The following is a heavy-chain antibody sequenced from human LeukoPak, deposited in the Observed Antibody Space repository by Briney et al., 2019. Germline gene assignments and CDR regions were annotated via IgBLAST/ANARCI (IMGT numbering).Heavy chain of an antibody. CDR2: MNPHSGKT. V-gene: IGHV1-8*01. D-gene: IGHD1-1*01. CDR1: GYTFTSFD. Sequence: ASVTVSCTASGYTFTSFDINWVRQASGQGLERMGWMNPHSGKTGFAQKFQGRVTLTRNTSISTAYMELSSLRSEDSAIYYCARRNWAYWYFDLWGRGAPVTVSS. J-gene: IGHJ2*01. CDR3: ARRNWAYWYFDL.